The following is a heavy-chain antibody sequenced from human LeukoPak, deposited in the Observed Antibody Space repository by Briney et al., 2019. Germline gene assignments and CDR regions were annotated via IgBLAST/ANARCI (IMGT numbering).Heavy chain of an antibody. J-gene: IGHJ4*02. CDR2: ITSSSSYI. D-gene: IGHD2-15*01. CDR1: GFTFSSYS. CDR3: AREALRYSFEDYFDY. Sequence: GGSLRLSCAASGFTFSSYSMNWVRQAPGKGLEWVSSITSSSSYIYCADSVKGRFTISRDNAKNSLYLQMNSLRAEDTAVYYCAREALRYSFEDYFDYWGQGTLVTVSS. V-gene: IGHV3-21*01.